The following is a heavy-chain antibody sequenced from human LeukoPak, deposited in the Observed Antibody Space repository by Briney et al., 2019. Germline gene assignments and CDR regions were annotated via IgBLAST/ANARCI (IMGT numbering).Heavy chain of an antibody. Sequence: SETLSLTCGVSGYSISRGYFWGWIRQPPGKGLEWIGSIHHGGTTYYNPSLKSRVTISVDTSKNQFSLKLSSVTAADTAVYYCARDRSYSGSYGMDVWGKGTTVTVSS. CDR1: GYSISRGYF. J-gene: IGHJ6*04. D-gene: IGHD3-10*01. CDR3: ARDRSYSGSYGMDV. V-gene: IGHV4-38-2*02. CDR2: IHHGGTT.